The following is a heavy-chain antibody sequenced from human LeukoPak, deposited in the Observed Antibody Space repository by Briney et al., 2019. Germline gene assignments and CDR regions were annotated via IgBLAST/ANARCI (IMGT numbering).Heavy chain of an antibody. D-gene: IGHD2-15*01. CDR1: GGSISSGTYY. J-gene: IGHJ4*02. CDR3: ARNSCSSGSCYDNWGYFDY. Sequence: SETLSLTCTVSGGSISSGTYYWRWIRQPAGKGLEWIGRIYTSGSTNYNPSLKSRVTISVDTSKNQFSLKLSSVTAADAAVYYCARNSCSSGSCYDNWGYFDYWGQGTLVTVSS. V-gene: IGHV4-61*02. CDR2: IYTSGST.